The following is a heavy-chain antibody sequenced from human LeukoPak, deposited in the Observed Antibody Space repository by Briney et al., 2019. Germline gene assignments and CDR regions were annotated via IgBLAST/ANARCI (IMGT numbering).Heavy chain of an antibody. J-gene: IGHJ4*02. CDR3: AKYGVGSTYFDN. V-gene: IGHV4-59*01. CDR1: GASINSYY. Sequence: SETLSLTCTVSGASINSYYWSWIRQPPGKGLEWIGYVSYSGDTDCNPSLKSRVTISADMSKNHFSLRLSSVTAADTAIYYCAKYGVGSTYFDNWGQGTLVTVSS. D-gene: IGHD1-26*01. CDR2: VSYSGDT.